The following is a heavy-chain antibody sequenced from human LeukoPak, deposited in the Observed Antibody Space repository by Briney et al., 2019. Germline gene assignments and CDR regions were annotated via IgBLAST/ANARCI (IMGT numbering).Heavy chain of an antibody. V-gene: IGHV4-61*02. D-gene: IGHD4-17*01. CDR1: GGSISSGSYY. J-gene: IGHJ4*02. CDR2: IYTSGST. CDR3: ARGRGDGDYPLDY. Sequence: SETLSLTCTVSGGSISSGSYYWSWIRQPAGKGLEWIGRIYTSGSTKYNPSLKSRVTISVDTSKNQFSLKLSSVTAADTAVYYCARGRGDGDYPLDYWGQGTLVTVSS.